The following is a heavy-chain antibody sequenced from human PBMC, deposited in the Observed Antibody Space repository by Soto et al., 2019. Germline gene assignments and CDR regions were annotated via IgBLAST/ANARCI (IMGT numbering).Heavy chain of an antibody. CDR3: AREERVYDSSGYTYYYYGMDV. Sequence: SATLSLTCTVSGGSISSGSYYWSWIRQPPGKGLECIGYIYYSGSTNYNPSLKSRVTISVDTSKNQFSLKLSSVTAADTAVYYCAREERVYDSSGYTYYYYGMDVWGQGTTVTVSS. D-gene: IGHD3-22*01. J-gene: IGHJ6*02. V-gene: IGHV4-61*01. CDR1: GGSISSGSYY. CDR2: IYYSGST.